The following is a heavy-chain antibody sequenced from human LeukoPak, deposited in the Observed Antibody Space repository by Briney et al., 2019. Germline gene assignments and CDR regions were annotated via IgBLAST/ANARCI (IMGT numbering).Heavy chain of an antibody. CDR1: GFTFTSYS. V-gene: IGHV3-21*01. CDR3: AKQYDYGGKRGSFDP. D-gene: IGHD4-17*01. Sequence: GGSLRLSCAASGFTFTSYSMNWVRQAPGKGLEWVSSISSSSSYIYYADSVKGRFTISRDNAKNSLYLQMNSLRAEDTAVYYCAKQYDYGGKRGSFDPWGQGTLVTVSS. CDR2: ISSSSSYI. J-gene: IGHJ5*02.